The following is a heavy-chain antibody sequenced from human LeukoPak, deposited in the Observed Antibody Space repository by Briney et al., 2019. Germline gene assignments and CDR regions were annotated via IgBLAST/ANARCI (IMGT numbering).Heavy chain of an antibody. Sequence: GGSLRLSCAASGFTFSSYAMSWVRQAPGKGLEWVSGMSGSGGSTYYADSVKGRFTISRDNSKNTLYLQMNTLRAEDTAVYYCAAAYFGMDQYYYGMDVWGQGTTVTVSS. V-gene: IGHV3-23*01. D-gene: IGHD3-3*01. CDR3: AAAYFGMDQYYYGMDV. CDR2: MSGSGGST. CDR1: GFTFSSYA. J-gene: IGHJ6*02.